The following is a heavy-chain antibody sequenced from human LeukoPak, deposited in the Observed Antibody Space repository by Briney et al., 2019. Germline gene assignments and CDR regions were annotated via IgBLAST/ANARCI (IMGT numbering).Heavy chain of an antibody. Sequence: PGGSLRLSCAASGFTFSDYYMSWIRQAPGKGLEWVSYISSSGSTIYYADSVKGRFTISRDNAKNSLYLQMNSLRAEDTAVYYCASQTYYYDSSGPEEDYWGQGTLVTVSS. CDR1: GFTFSDYY. V-gene: IGHV3-11*04. CDR3: ASQTYYYDSSGPEEDY. D-gene: IGHD3-22*01. CDR2: ISSSGSTI. J-gene: IGHJ4*02.